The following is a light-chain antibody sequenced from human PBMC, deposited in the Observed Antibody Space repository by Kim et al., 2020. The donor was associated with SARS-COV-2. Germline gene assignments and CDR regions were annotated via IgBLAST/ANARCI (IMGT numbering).Light chain of an antibody. Sequence: YYPSWYQQKPGQAPVLVVYGENPRPSGIPDRFSGSRSGSTGSLTITGAQAEDEADYFCHSRDSSGNPWVFGGGTQLTVL. J-gene: IGLJ3*02. V-gene: IGLV3-19*01. CDR2: GEN. CDR3: HSRDSSGNPWV. CDR1: YY.